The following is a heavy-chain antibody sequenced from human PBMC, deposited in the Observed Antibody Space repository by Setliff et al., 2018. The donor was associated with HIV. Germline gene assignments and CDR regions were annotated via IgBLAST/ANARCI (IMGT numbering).Heavy chain of an antibody. Sequence: GESLKISCAAFGFSFSKYSMGWVRQALGKGLEWVANIKEDGSATYYVESVRGRFTISRDNPNNLLYLQMDSLRGEDTAVYYCAREGVHHNFWSGYTYYYGLDVWGQGTTVTVSS. CDR1: GFSFSKYS. CDR3: AREGVHHNFWSGYTYYYGLDV. V-gene: IGHV3-7*01. CDR2: IKEDGSAT. J-gene: IGHJ3*01. D-gene: IGHD3-3*01.